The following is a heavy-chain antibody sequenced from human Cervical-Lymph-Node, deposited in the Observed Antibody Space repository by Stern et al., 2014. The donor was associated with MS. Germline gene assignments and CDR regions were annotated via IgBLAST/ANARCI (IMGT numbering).Heavy chain of an antibody. CDR3: VKDLHYWSADS. D-gene: IGHD1-1*01. Sequence: EMQLVESGGGLVQPGGSLRLSCAGSGFTFSNFAMTWIRQAPGKGLEWVSGSGTDGGTHYAESVEGRFSISRDNSKNTLYLLMEGLRAEDTAVYYCVKDLHYWSADSWGQGTLVTVSS. V-gene: IGHV3-23*04. J-gene: IGHJ4*02. CDR2: SGTDGGT. CDR1: GFTFSNFA.